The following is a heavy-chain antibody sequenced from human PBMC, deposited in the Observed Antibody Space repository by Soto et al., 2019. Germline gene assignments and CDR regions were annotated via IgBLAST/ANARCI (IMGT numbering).Heavy chain of an antibody. CDR1: GYGFTTYG. Sequence: QVHLVQSGAEVKKPGASVKVSCKGSGYGFTTYGITWVRQAPGQGLEWMAWISAHNGNTNYAQKLQGRVTVTRDTSTSTAYMELSSLRSDDTPVYYCARGRYGDYWGQGALVTVSS. D-gene: IGHD1-1*01. J-gene: IGHJ4*02. CDR2: ISAHNGNT. V-gene: IGHV1-18*01. CDR3: ARGRYGDY.